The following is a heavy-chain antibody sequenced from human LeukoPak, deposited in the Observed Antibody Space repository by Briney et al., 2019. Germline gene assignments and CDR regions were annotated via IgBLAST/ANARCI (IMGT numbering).Heavy chain of an antibody. CDR3: ARSRYDYIWGIDY. V-gene: IGHV3-74*01. CDR1: GFTFSTYW. D-gene: IGHD3-16*01. J-gene: IGHJ4*02. CDR2: LNSDGSST. Sequence: GGSLRLSCAASGFTFSTYWMHWVRQAPGKGLVWVSRLNSDGSSTNYADSVKGRFTISRDNAKNTLYLQMNSLRDEDTAVFYCARSRYDYIWGIDYWGQGTLVTISS.